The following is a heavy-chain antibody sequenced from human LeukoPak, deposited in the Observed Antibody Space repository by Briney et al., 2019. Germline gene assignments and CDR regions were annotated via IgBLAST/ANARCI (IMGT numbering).Heavy chain of an antibody. D-gene: IGHD3-9*01. CDR1: GFTFSSYA. CDR3: AKDATASPYFHWFDN. CDR2: ISSGDRT. V-gene: IGHV3-23*01. J-gene: IGHJ4*02. Sequence: GGSLRLSCAASGFTFSSYAMNWVRQAPGKGLEWVAGISSGDRTFQAESVKGRCTISRDKSKDTLYLQMNSLRAEDTAVYYCAKDATASPYFHWFDNWGQGTQVIVSS.